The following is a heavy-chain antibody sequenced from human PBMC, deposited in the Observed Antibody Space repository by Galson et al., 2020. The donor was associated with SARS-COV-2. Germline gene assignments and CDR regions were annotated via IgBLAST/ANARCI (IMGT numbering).Heavy chain of an antibody. CDR1: GFTFDDYA. D-gene: IGHD1-1*01. Sequence: SLKISCAASGFTFDDYAMHWVRQAPGKGLEWVSGISWNSGSIGYADSVKGRFTLSRDNAKNSLYLQMNSLRDEDTSLYYCAKGTSGTTGGDYWGQGTLVTVSS. CDR2: ISWNSGSI. CDR3: AKGTSGTTGGDY. J-gene: IGHJ4*02. V-gene: IGHV3-9*01.